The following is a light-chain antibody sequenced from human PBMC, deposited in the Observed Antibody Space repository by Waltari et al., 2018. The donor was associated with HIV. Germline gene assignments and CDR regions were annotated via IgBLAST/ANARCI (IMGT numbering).Light chain of an antibody. CDR2: RDN. V-gene: IGLV1-47*01. CDR1: TANIGANF. J-gene: IGLJ2*01. Sequence: QSVLTQPPSASGTPGQKVTISCSGGTANIGANFVFWFQQFPGTAPQLRIYRDNLRHSGVPARFSVSKSGTSASLTISGLRSDDEAHYFCAVLDDTLGGGVFGGGTKLTVL. CDR3: AVLDDTLGGGV.